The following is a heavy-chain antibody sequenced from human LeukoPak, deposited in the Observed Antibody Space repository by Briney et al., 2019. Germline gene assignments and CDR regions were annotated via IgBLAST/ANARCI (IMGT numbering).Heavy chain of an antibody. CDR1: TFAFSNHE. CDR2: IGGGGHYT. Sequence: GGSLRLSCTASTFAFSNHEMTWVRQAPGKGLEWVSNIGGGGHYTFYSDSVKGRFTISRDNSKNTLYLQMNSLRAEDTAVYYCAGPHFDYWGQGTLVTVSS. J-gene: IGHJ4*02. CDR3: AGPHFDY. D-gene: IGHD1-14*01. V-gene: IGHV3-23*01.